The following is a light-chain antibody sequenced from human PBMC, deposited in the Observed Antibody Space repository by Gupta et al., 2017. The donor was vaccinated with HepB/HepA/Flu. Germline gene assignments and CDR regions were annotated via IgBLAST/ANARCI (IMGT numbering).Light chain of an antibody. CDR1: SSNIGADYD. CDR2: GSN. J-gene: IGLJ3*02. V-gene: IGLV1-40*01. CDR3: QSYDTSLCGV. Sequence: QSVLTQPPSVSGAPGPRVTISCTGSSSNIGADYDVHWFQQLPGTTPKLLIFGSNNRPSGIPDRFSGSKSGTSASLTITGLHTEDEADYYCQSYDTSLCGVFGGGTKLTVL.